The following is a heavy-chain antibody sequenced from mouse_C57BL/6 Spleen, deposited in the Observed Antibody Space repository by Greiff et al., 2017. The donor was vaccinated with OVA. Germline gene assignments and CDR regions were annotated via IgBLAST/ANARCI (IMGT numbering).Heavy chain of an antibody. D-gene: IGHD2-3*01. Sequence: QVQLQQPGAELVKPGASVKLSCKASGYTFTSYWMHWVKQRPGQGLEWIGMIHPNSGSTNYNEKFKSKATLTVDKSSSTAYMQLSSLTSEDSAVYYCAIYDGYYPYYFDDWGQGTTLTVSS. V-gene: IGHV1-64*01. CDR3: AIYDGYYPYYFDD. J-gene: IGHJ2*01. CDR2: IHPNSGST. CDR1: GYTFTSYW.